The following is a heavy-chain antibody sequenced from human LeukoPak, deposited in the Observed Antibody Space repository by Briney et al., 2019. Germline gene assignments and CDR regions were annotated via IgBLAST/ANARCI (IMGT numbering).Heavy chain of an antibody. J-gene: IGHJ6*02. V-gene: IGHV1-69*01. CDR1: GGTFSSYA. CDR3: AREAPVAGPLDYYGMDV. CDR2: IIPIFGTA. Sequence: SVKVSCKASGGTFSSYAISWVRQAPGQGLEWIGGIIPIFGTANYAQKFQGRVTITADESTSTAYMELSSLRSEDTAVYYCAREAPVAGPLDYYGMDVWGQGTTVTVSS. D-gene: IGHD6-19*01.